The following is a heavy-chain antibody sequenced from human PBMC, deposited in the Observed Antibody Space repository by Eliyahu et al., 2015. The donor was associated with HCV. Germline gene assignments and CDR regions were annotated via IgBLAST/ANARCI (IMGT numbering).Heavy chain of an antibody. V-gene: IGHV4-4*02. D-gene: IGHD3-10*01. CDR3: ARDLGETDGESWKGFFDY. CDR1: GGSIXXXNW. J-gene: IGHJ4*02. CDR2: IYHSGST. Sequence: QVQLQESGPGLVKPSXTLSLTCXVSGGSIXXXNWWSWVRQPPGKGLEWIGEIYHSGSTNYNPSLKSRVTISVDKSKNQFSLKLSSVTAADTAVYYCARDLGETDGESWKGFFDYWGQGTLVTVSS.